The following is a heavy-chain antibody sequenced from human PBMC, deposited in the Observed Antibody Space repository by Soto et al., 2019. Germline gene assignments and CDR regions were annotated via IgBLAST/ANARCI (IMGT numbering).Heavy chain of an antibody. Sequence: SETLSLTCTVSGGSISSSSYYWGWIRQPPGKGLEWIGYIYHSGSTYYNPSLKSRVTISVDRSKNQFSLKLSSVTAADTAVYYCARALTRANWFDPWGQGTQVTVSS. CDR2: IYHSGST. D-gene: IGHD2-2*01. CDR1: GGSISSSSYY. V-gene: IGHV4-39*07. CDR3: ARALTRANWFDP. J-gene: IGHJ5*02.